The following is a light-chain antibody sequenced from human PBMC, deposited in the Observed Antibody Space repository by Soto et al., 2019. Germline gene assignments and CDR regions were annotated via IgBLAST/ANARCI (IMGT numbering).Light chain of an antibody. CDR1: QSVSNN. Sequence: EIIMTQSPATLSVSPGERATLSCRASQSVSNNLAWYQQKPGQAPRLLIYGASTRATDIPARFSGSGSGTEFTLTIGSLQSEDFAIYYCQEHNNWPLTFGGGTTLEIK. V-gene: IGKV3-15*01. CDR3: QEHNNWPLT. CDR2: GAS. J-gene: IGKJ4*01.